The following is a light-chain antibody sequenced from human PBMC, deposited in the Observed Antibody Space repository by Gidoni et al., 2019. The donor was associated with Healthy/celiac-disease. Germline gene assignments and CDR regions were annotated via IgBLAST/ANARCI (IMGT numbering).Light chain of an antibody. J-gene: IGKJ3*01. V-gene: IGKV1-39*01. CDR1: QSISSY. Sequence: DIQMPQSPSSLSASVGDRVTITCRASQSISSYLNWYQQKPGKAPELLIYAASSVQSGVPSRFSGSGSGTDFTLTISRLKPEDFATYYCQQSYSTPFTFGPGTKVDIK. CDR2: AAS. CDR3: QQSYSTPFT.